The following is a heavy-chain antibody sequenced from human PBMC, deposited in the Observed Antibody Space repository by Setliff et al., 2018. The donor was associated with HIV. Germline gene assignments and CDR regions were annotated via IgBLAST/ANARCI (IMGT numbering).Heavy chain of an antibody. CDR3: ARHFGISYRSPFDP. V-gene: IGHV4-61*09. CDR2: IYTSGSTSGSA. Sequence: KASETLSLTCTVSGGSISSGTYYWSWIRQPAGKGLEWIGHIYTSGSTSGSANYNPSLKSRVAISVDRSKRHFFLKLSSVTAADTAVYYCARHFGISYRSPFDPWGQGTLVTVSS. D-gene: IGHD3-3*01. J-gene: IGHJ5*02. CDR1: GGSISSGTYY.